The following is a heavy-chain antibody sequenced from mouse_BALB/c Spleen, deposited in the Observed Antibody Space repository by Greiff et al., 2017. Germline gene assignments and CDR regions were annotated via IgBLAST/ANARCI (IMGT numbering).Heavy chain of an antibody. CDR1: GFTFSSYT. D-gene: IGHD1-1*01. V-gene: IGHV5-12-2*01. CDR3: ARRYYGSRYYAMDY. Sequence: DVRLVEPGGGLVQPGGSLKLSCAASGFTFSSYTMSGVRQTPEKRLEWVAYISNGGGSTYYPDTVKGRFTISRDNAKNTLYLQMSSLKSEDTAMYYCARRYYGSRYYAMDYWGQGTSVTVSS. J-gene: IGHJ4*01. CDR2: ISNGGGST.